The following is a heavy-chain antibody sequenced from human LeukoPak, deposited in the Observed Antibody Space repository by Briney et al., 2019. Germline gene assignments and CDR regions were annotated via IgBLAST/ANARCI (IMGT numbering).Heavy chain of an antibody. CDR1: GGSFSGYY. Sequence: SETLSLTCAVYGGSFSGYYWSWIRQPPGKGLEWIGEINYSGSTNYNPSLKSRVTISVDTSKNQFSLKLSSVTAADTAVYYCARDTAMVALDYWGQGTLVTVSS. CDR2: INYSGST. D-gene: IGHD5-18*01. J-gene: IGHJ4*02. CDR3: ARDTAMVALDY. V-gene: IGHV4-34*01.